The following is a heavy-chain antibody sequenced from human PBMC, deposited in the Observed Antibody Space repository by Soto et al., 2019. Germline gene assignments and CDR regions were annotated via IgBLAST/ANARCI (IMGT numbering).Heavy chain of an antibody. CDR2: MKSKADGGAT. J-gene: IGHJ4*02. CDR3: TTIPGGLWFGEVLLS. V-gene: IGHV3-15*01. Sequence: EVQLVESGGGLVKPGGSLRLSCAASGFTFSSAWMSWVRQAPGKGLEWVGRMKSKADGGATKYAAPVEGRFTISRDDSKNTLYLHMNSLKTEDTALYYCTTIPGGLWFGEVLLSWGQGTLVTVSS. D-gene: IGHD3-10*01. CDR1: GFTFSSAW.